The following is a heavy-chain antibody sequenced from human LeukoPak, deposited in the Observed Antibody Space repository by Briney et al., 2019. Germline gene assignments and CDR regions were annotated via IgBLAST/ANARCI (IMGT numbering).Heavy chain of an antibody. Sequence: QPGGSLRLSCAASGFTFNSYWMHWVRHDPGKGLVWVSRINTDGSTTSYADSVKGRFTISRDNAKNTLYLQMNSLRADDTSVYYCVRDRNGEVAGVWFDPWGQGTLVTVSS. CDR3: VRDRNGEVAGVWFDP. J-gene: IGHJ5*02. CDR2: INTDGSTT. CDR1: GFTFNSYW. D-gene: IGHD6-19*01. V-gene: IGHV3-74*01.